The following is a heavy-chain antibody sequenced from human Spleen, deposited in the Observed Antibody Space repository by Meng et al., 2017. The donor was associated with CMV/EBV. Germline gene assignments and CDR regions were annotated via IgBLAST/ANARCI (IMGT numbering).Heavy chain of an antibody. J-gene: IGHJ4*02. CDR3: ARDQETWLELPDFYY. Sequence: QVQLVQSGSELKKSGASVKVSCKTSGYTFSNHAMNWVRQAPGQGLEWMGRINTNTGNPTYAQGFTGRFVFSLDASVSTAYLQISRLKAEDTAVYYCARDQETWLELPDFYYWGQGTLVTVSS. CDR2: INTNTGNP. D-gene: IGHD5-24*01. CDR1: GYTFSNHA. V-gene: IGHV7-4-1*02.